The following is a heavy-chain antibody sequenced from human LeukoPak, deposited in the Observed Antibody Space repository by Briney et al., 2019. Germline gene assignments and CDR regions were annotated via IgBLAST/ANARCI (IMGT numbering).Heavy chain of an antibody. D-gene: IGHD3-10*01. CDR2: YTVST. CDR1: GDSLNSTNYY. V-gene: IGHV4-39*07. Sequence: SETLSLTRSVSGDSLNSTNYYWGSVRQPPGKGLEWIGNYTVSTYYGPSLKSRLTISLDTSRNQFSLKLNSVTAADTAVYYCAKSNGYGLIDIWGQGTMVTVSS. J-gene: IGHJ3*02. CDR3: AKSNGYGLIDI.